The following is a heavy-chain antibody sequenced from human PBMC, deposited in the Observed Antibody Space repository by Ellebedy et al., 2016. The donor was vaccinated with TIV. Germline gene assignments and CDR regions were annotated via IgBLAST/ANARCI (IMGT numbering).Heavy chain of an antibody. V-gene: IGHV3-74*01. CDR2: IKGDRSVT. CDR3: ARGTYDESSVGLDS. J-gene: IGHJ4*02. Sequence: GESLKISXAASGFTFSSYAMSWVRQAPGKGLVWVSRIKGDRSVTTYADSVEGRFTISRDNAKNTLYLQMNSLRAEDTAVYYCARGTYDESSVGLDSWGQGTLVTVSS. D-gene: IGHD3-22*01. CDR1: GFTFSSYA.